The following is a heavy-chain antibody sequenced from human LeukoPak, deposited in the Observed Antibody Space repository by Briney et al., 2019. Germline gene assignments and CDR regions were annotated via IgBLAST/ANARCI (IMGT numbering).Heavy chain of an antibody. Sequence: ASVKVSCKASGYTFTSNYMHWVRQAPGQGLEWMGWINPNSGGTNYAQKFQGRVTMTRDTSISTAYMELSRLRSDDTAVYYCARMLGVDTAMELDYWGQGTLVTVSS. CDR2: INPNSGGT. D-gene: IGHD5-18*01. J-gene: IGHJ4*02. V-gene: IGHV1-2*02. CDR3: ARMLGVDTAMELDY. CDR1: GYTFTSNY.